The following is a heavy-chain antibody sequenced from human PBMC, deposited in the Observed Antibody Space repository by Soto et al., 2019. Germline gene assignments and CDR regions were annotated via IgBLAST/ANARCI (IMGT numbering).Heavy chain of an antibody. Sequence: PGESLKISCKGSGYSFTSYRIGWVRQMPGKGLEWMGIIYPGDSDTRYSPSFQGQVTISADKSISTACLQWSSLKASDTAMYYCARRGIAAAGPDYYYYGMDVWGQGTTVTVSS. CDR2: IYPGDSDT. CDR3: ARRGIAAAGPDYYYYGMDV. D-gene: IGHD6-13*01. J-gene: IGHJ6*02. CDR1: GYSFTSYR. V-gene: IGHV5-51*01.